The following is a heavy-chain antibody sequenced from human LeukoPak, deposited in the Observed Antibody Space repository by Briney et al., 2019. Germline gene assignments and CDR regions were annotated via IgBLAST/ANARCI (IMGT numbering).Heavy chain of an antibody. CDR2: VYYSGST. J-gene: IGHJ4*02. Sequence: SETLSLTCVVSGGSVSGYYWGWIRQPPGRGLEWIGYVYYSGSTNYNPSFKSRITISVDTSRNQFSLQLSSVTAADTAVYYCARIHRYCSGGACYVLDDWGQGTLVAVSS. D-gene: IGHD2-15*01. V-gene: IGHV4-59*02. CDR1: GGSVSGYY. CDR3: ARIHRYCSGGACYVLDD.